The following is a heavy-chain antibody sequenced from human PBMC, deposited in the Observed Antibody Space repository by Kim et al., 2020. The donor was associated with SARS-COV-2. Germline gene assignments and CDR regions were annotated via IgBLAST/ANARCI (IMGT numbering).Heavy chain of an antibody. CDR2: IYPGDSDT. J-gene: IGHJ4*02. Sequence: GESLKISCKGSGYSFTSYWIGWVRQMPGKGLEWMGIIYPGDSDTRYSPSFQGQVTISADKSISTAYLQWSSLKASDTAMYYFSRLISSGYYYFGFWGQGTRGTVS. CDR1: GYSFTSYW. CDR3: SRLISSGYYYFGF. V-gene: IGHV5-51*01. D-gene: IGHD3-22*01.